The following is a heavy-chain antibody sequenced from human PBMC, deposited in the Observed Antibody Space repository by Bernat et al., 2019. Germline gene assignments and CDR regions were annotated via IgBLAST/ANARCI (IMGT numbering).Heavy chain of an antibody. CDR2: IYYSGYT. D-gene: IGHD3-3*01. V-gene: IGHV4-39*01. Sequence: QLQLQESGPGLVKPSETLSLTCTFSGRSISSSSYYWGWIRQPPGKGLEWIGSIYYSGYTYYNPSPRSRGTISVDTSKNQFSLTMIFVTAADTAVYYCARLRRGSAAAFGVVMDYWGQGTLVIVSS. CDR1: GRSISSSSYY. CDR3: ARLRRGSAAAFGVVMDY. J-gene: IGHJ4*02.